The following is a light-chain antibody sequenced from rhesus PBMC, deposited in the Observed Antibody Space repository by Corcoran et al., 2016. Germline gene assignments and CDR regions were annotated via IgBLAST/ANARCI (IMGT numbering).Light chain of an antibody. CDR3: QQYNSNPLT. CDR2: GAA. V-gene: IGKV1S4*01. CDR1: QGISNW. Sequence: DIHMTQSPSSLSASVGDRVTITCQASQGISNWLAWYQQKPGKAPKLLIYGAASLQSGVPSRFRGGGSGTEFTITISSLQPEDFAAYYCQQYNSNPLTFGGGTKVEIK. J-gene: IGKJ4*01.